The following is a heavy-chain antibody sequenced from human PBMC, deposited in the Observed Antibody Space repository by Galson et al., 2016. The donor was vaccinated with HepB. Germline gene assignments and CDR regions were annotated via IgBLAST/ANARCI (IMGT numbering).Heavy chain of an antibody. CDR3: AREVGGKAVWFDP. CDR1: GGSISSSGYY. Sequence: SETLSLTCTVSGGSISSSGYYWSWIRQPPGKGLEWIGEINHSGNTNYNPSLKSRVTISIDTSKNQFSLKLSSVTAADTAVYYCAREVGGKAVWFDPWGQGTLVTVSS. D-gene: IGHD2-15*01. V-gene: IGHV4-39*07. CDR2: INHSGNT. J-gene: IGHJ5*02.